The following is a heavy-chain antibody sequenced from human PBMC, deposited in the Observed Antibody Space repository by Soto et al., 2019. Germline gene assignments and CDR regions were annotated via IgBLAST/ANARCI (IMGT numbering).Heavy chain of an antibody. J-gene: IGHJ4*02. CDR3: ASEADYGDYDGTFDY. D-gene: IGHD4-17*01. Sequence: QVQLVESGGGVVQPGRSLRLSCAASGFTFSSYGMHWVRQAPGKGLEWVAVIWYDGSNKYYADSVKGRFTISRDNSKNTLYLQMNSLRAEDTAVYYCASEADYGDYDGTFDYWGQVTLVTVSS. CDR2: IWYDGSNK. V-gene: IGHV3-33*01. CDR1: GFTFSSYG.